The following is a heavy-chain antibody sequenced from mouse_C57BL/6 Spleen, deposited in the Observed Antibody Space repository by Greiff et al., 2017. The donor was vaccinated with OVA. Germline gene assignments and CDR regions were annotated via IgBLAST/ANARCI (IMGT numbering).Heavy chain of an antibody. D-gene: IGHD4-1*01. Sequence: VLLKPLVSLKLSCAASGFTFSSYTMSWVRQTPEKRLEWVATISGGGGNTYYPDSVKGRFTISRDNAKNTLYLQMSSLRSEDTALYYCARSPHWDVWYFDVWGTGTTVTVSS. J-gene: IGHJ1*03. CDR3: ARSPHWDVWYFDV. V-gene: IGHV5-9*01. CDR1: GFTFSSYT. CDR2: ISGGGGNT.